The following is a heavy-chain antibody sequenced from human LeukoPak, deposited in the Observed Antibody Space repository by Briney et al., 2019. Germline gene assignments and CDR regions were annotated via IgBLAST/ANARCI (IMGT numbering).Heavy chain of an antibody. V-gene: IGHV3-23*01. Sequence: GGSLRLSCAASGFTFSSYAMSWVRQAPGKGLEWVSSISGSGDITYYADSVKGRFTISRDNSKNTLYLQMNSLRAEDTAVYHCAKVSGYNYGFSQHWGLGTLVTVSS. CDR3: AKVSGYNYGFSQH. J-gene: IGHJ4*02. CDR2: ISGSGDIT. CDR1: GFTFSSYA. D-gene: IGHD5-18*01.